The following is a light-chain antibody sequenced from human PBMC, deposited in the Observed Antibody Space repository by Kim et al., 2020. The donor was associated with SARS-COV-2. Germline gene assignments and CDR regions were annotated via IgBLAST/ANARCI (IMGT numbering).Light chain of an antibody. V-gene: IGLV6-57*04. CDR3: QSYDSSNHVV. CDR2: EDN. J-gene: IGLJ2*01. CDR1: SGSIASNY. Sequence: NFMLTQPHSVSESPGETVTISCTRSSGSIASNYVQWYQQRPGSAPTTVIYEDNQRLSGVPDRFSGSIDSSSNSASLTISGLKTEDAADYFCQSYDSSNHVVFGGGTQLTVL.